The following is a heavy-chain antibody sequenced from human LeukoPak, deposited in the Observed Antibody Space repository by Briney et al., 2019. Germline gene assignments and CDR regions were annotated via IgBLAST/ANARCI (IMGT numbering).Heavy chain of an antibody. Sequence: GASVKVSCKASGYTFTGYYMHWVRQAPGQGLEWMGWINPNSGGTNYAQKFQGRVTMTRDTSISTAYMELSRLRSDDTAVYYCARVAGAMRYYYYMDVWGKGTTVTVSS. V-gene: IGHV1-2*02. CDR3: ARVAGAMRYYYYMDV. J-gene: IGHJ6*03. CDR1: GYTFTGYY. D-gene: IGHD6-19*01. CDR2: INPNSGGT.